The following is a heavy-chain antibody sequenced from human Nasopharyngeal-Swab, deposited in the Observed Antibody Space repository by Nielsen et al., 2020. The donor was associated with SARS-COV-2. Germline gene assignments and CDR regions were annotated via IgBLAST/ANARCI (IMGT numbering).Heavy chain of an antibody. CDR2: IYHSGST. CDR3: ARPGIFDDLFYAFDI. CDR1: GGSISSGSYY. V-gene: IGHV4-39*07. Sequence: SETLSLTCTVSGGSISSGSYYWGWIRQPPGKGLEWIGSIYHSGSTYYNPSLKSRVTISVDTSKSQFSLKLSSVTAADTAVYYCARPGIFDDLFYAFDIWGQGTMVTVSS. D-gene: IGHD2/OR15-2a*01. J-gene: IGHJ3*02.